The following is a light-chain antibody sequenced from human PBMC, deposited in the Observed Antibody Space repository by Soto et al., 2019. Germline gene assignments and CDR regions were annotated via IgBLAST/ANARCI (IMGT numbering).Light chain of an antibody. CDR1: SSDVGGYNY. J-gene: IGLJ3*02. Sequence: QSVLTQPASVSGSPGQSITISCTGTSSDVGGYNYVSWYQQHPGKAPKLMIYDVSNRPSGVSNRFSGSKSGNTASLTISGLQAEDEADYYCSSYISSSMGVFGGGTKLTVL. V-gene: IGLV2-14*01. CDR3: SSYISSSMGV. CDR2: DVS.